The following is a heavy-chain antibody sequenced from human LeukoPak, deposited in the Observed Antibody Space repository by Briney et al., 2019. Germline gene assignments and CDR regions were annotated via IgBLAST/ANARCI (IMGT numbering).Heavy chain of an antibody. D-gene: IGHD3-3*01. CDR1: GFTDTTNY. J-gene: IGHJ4*02. CDR3: ARGGGSWSALGYFDY. V-gene: IGHV3-53*01. Sequence: PGGPLRLSCAASGFTDTTNYMSWVRQAPGKGLEWVSVLYNDGTTYYAESVKGRFTLSRDNPRNTPYLQMTSLRADGTAVYYCARGGGSWSALGYFDYWGQGTLVTVSS. CDR2: LYNDGTT.